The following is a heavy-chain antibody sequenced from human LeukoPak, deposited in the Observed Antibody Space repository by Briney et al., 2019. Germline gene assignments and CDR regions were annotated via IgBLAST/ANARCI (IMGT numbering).Heavy chain of an antibody. CDR2: IVIGSGNT. D-gene: IGHD1-26*01. CDR3: AAGPLIVGAGRISGDDY. Sequence: SVKVSCKASGFSFTRSAIHWVRRTRGQRLEWIGRIVIGSGNTNYAQKFHERVTLTRDMSTGTAYMELSSLRSDDTAIYYCAAGPLIVGAGRISGDDYWGQGTLVTVSS. J-gene: IGHJ4*02. CDR1: GFSFTRSA. V-gene: IGHV1-58*02.